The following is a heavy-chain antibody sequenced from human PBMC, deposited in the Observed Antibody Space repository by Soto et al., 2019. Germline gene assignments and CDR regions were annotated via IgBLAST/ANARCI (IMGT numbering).Heavy chain of an antibody. D-gene: IGHD3-3*01. V-gene: IGHV3-23*01. CDR1: GFTFENYA. CDR3: AKDSWAIFGVPAGEYYAMDV. Sequence: PGGSLRLSCVASGFTFENYAMSWVRQAPGKGLEWVSAISGSGGTTYYSDSVKGRFTISRDNSKNTVYLQMNDLRVEDAAEYFCAKDSWAIFGVPAGEYYAMDVWGQGTTLTVSS. J-gene: IGHJ6*02. CDR2: ISGSGGTT.